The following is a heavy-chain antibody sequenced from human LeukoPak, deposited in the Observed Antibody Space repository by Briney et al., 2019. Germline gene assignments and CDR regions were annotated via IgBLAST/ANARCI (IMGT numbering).Heavy chain of an antibody. V-gene: IGHV3-23*01. Sequence: GGSLRLSCAASGFTFSSYAMSWVRQAPGMGLEWVSVISGSGGSTYHADSVKGRFIISRDNSKNTLYLQMNSLRAEDTAVYYCARANIAAPHLDVWGQGTTVTVSS. CDR1: GFTFSSYA. CDR2: ISGSGGST. CDR3: ARANIAAPHLDV. D-gene: IGHD6-13*01. J-gene: IGHJ6*02.